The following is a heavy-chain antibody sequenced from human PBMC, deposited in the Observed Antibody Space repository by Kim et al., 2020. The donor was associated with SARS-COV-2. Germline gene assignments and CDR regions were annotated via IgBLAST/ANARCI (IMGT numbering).Heavy chain of an antibody. Sequence: YADSVKGRFTSYRDNAKNSLYLQMNSLRAEDTALYHCAAHYGLYYYDYMDVWGKGTTVTVSS. J-gene: IGHJ6*03. D-gene: IGHD3-10*01. CDR3: AAHYGLYYYDYMDV. V-gene: IGHV3-20*01.